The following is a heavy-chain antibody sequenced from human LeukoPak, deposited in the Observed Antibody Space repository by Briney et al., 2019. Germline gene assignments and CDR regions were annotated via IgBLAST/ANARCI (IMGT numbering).Heavy chain of an antibody. D-gene: IGHD1-26*01. V-gene: IGHV4-34*01. Sequence: SETLSLTCAVYGGSFSGYYWSWIRQPPGKGLEWIGEINHSGSTNYNPSLKSRVTISVDTSKNQFSLKLSSVTAADTALYYCAKSHYSGSQGYWGQGTLVTVSS. CDR2: INHSGST. CDR1: GGSFSGYY. J-gene: IGHJ4*02. CDR3: AKSHYSGSQGY.